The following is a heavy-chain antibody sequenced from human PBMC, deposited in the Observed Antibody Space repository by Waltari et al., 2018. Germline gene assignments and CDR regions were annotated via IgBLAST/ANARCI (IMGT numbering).Heavy chain of an antibody. CDR2: VSYSGTT. CDR3: ATYIVASVGTAAFDV. CDR1: GVSITSNRHY. J-gene: IGHJ3*01. V-gene: IGHV4-39*01. D-gene: IGHD2-21*01. Sequence: LQLQYSGPRLVRPSETLSLICRVSGVSITSNRHYLAWIRQSPGQGLEWIGTVSYSGTTYIIPSLKSRVSVSRDTSKNQVSLILGSVTAADMAVYYCATYIVASVGTAAFDVWGQGTMVTVSS.